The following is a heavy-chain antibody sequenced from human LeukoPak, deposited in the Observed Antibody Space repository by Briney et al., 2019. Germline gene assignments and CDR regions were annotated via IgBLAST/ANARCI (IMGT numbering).Heavy chain of an antibody. CDR2: IYSGGST. V-gene: IGHV3-53*01. Sequence: GGTLRLSCAASGFTVSSNYMSWVRQAPGQGLEWVSVIYSGGSTYYADSVKGRLTISRDNSKNTLYLQMNSLRADATAVYYCARGCSVGSCYDYWGQGPVVIVTS. D-gene: IGHD2-15*01. CDR3: ARGCSVGSCYDY. J-gene: IGHJ4*02. CDR1: GFTVSSNY.